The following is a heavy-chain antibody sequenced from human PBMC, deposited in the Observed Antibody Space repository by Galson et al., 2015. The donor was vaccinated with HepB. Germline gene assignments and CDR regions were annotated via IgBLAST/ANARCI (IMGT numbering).Heavy chain of an antibody. CDR2: ISAGGDTR. D-gene: IGHD1-26*01. CDR3: AKGSGSDSPYSYAMDV. V-gene: IGHV3-23*01. Sequence: SLRLSCAGSGFTFSAYAMNWVRQAPGKGLEWVSGISAGGDTRYSAGSVKGRFIISRDNSKNTLYLHMNGLTADDTAVYFCAKGSGSDSPYSYAMDVWGQGTTVTVSS. J-gene: IGHJ6*02. CDR1: GFTFSAYA.